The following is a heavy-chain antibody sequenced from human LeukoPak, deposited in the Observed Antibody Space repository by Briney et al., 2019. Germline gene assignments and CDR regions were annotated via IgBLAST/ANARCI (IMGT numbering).Heavy chain of an antibody. Sequence: ASVKVSCKASGYIFKNKAISWVRQAPGQGLEWMGWINPNSGGTNCAQKFQGRVTMTRDTSISTAYMELSRLRSDDTAVYYCARAPRLRLGEFHYWGQGTLVTVSS. CDR1: GYIFKNKA. CDR3: ARAPRLRLGEFHY. D-gene: IGHD3-16*01. J-gene: IGHJ4*02. CDR2: INPNSGGT. V-gene: IGHV1-2*02.